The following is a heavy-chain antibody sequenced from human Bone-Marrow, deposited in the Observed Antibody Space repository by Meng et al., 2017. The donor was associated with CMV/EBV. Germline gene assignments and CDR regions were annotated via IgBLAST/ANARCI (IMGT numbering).Heavy chain of an antibody. CDR1: GGSINSYY. Sequence: SETLSLTCTVSGGSINSYYWSWIRQPPGKGLEWIGYIYYSGSTNYNPSLESRVTISIDTSKNQFSLKLTSVTAADTAVYYGARGGYSSSSVETAWGQGTLVTVSS. V-gene: IGHV4-59*01. CDR2: IYYSGST. CDR3: ARGGYSSSSVETA. D-gene: IGHD6-6*01. J-gene: IGHJ4*02.